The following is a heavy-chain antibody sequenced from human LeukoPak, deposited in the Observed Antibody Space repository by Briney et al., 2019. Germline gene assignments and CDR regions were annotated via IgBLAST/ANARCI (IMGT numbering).Heavy chain of an antibody. J-gene: IGHJ4*02. CDR3: ATGTSSSSWVFDY. D-gene: IGHD6-6*01. V-gene: IGHV1-69-2*01. Sequence: ASVKVSCKVSGYTFTDYYMHWVQQAPGKGLEWMGLVDPEDGETIYAEKFQGRVTITADTSTDTAYMELSSLRSEDTAVYYCATGTSSSSWVFDYWGQGTLVTVPS. CDR2: VDPEDGET. CDR1: GYTFTDYY.